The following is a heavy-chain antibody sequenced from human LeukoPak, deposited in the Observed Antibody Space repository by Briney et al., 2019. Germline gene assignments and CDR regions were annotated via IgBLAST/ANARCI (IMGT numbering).Heavy chain of an antibody. CDR2: IRYGGSNK. CDR1: GFTFSSYG. J-gene: IGHJ4*02. Sequence: PGGSLRLSCAASGFTFSSYGMHWVRQAPGKGLEWVAFIRYGGSNKYYAASVKGRFTISRDNSKNTLYLQMNSLRAEDTAVYYCAKDAYCSSTSCYQYWGQGTLVTVSS. CDR3: AKDAYCSSTSCYQY. D-gene: IGHD2-2*01. V-gene: IGHV3-30*02.